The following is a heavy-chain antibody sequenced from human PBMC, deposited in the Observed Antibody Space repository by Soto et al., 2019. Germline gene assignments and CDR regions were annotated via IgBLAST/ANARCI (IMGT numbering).Heavy chain of an antibody. J-gene: IGHJ3*02. CDR2: IYYSGST. Sequence: PSETVSLTCTVSGGSISSSSYYWGWIRQPPGKGLEWIGSIYYSGSTYYNPSLKSRVTISVDTSKNQFSLKLSSVTAADTAVYYCASRIAVAGTSAFDIWGQGTMVAVSS. CDR1: GGSISSSSYY. CDR3: ASRIAVAGTSAFDI. V-gene: IGHV4-39*01. D-gene: IGHD6-19*01.